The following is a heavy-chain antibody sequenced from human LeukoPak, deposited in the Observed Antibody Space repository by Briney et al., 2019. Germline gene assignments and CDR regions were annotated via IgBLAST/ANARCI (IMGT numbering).Heavy chain of an antibody. CDR3: AKVTMIRGIISSIDS. Sequence: PGGSLRLSCAASGFTFNSYAMNWVRQAPGKGLEWVSAISASGGGTHYADSVKGRFTISRDNSKNTLYLQMNSLRAEDTAVYYCAKVTMIRGIISSIDSWGQGTLVTVSS. J-gene: IGHJ4*02. D-gene: IGHD3-10*01. CDR1: GFTFNSYA. CDR2: ISASGGGT. V-gene: IGHV3-23*01.